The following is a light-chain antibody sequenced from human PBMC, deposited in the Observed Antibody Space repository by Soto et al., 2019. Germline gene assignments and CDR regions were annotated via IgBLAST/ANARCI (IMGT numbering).Light chain of an antibody. Sequence: EIVMTQSPATLSVSPGERATLSCRASQSVNIYLAWYQQKPGQAPRLLIFGASSRATGIPARLSVSGSGTEFNLTISSLQSEDFAVYFCQQYDDWLRLTFGGGTKVEIK. CDR1: QSVNIY. V-gene: IGKV3D-15*01. CDR2: GAS. CDR3: QQYDDWLRLT. J-gene: IGKJ4*01.